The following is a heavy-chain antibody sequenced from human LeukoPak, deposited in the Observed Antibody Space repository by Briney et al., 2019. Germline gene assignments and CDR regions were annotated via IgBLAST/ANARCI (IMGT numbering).Heavy chain of an antibody. CDR3: ARLSAYSSSIDY. CDR1: GGSFSGYY. D-gene: IGHD6-13*01. CDR2: INHSGST. J-gene: IGHJ4*02. V-gene: IGHV4-34*01. Sequence: SETLSLTCAVYGGSFSGYYWSWIRQPPGKGLEWIGEINHSGSTNYNPSLKSRVTISVDTSKNQFSLKLSSVTAADTAVYYCARLSAYSSSIDYWGQGTLVTVSS.